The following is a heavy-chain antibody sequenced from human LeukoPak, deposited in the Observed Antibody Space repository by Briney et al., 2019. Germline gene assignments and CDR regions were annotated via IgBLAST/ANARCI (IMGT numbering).Heavy chain of an antibody. CDR2: IIPILGIA. D-gene: IGHD2-2*01. Sequence: SVKVSCKASGGTFSSYAISWVRQAPGQGLEWMGRIIPILGIANYAQKFRGRVTITADKSTSTAYMELSSLRSEDTAVYYCARDRNGTSNQLLFFWFDPWGQGTLVTVSS. CDR3: ARDRNGTSNQLLFFWFDP. CDR1: GGTFSSYA. J-gene: IGHJ5*02. V-gene: IGHV1-69*04.